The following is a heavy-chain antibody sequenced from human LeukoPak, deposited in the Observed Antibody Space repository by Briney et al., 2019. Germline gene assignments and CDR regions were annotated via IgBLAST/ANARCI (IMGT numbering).Heavy chain of an antibody. D-gene: IGHD6-13*01. CDR3: ARDQVAAAALIDS. V-gene: IGHV1-18*01. J-gene: IGHJ4*02. CDR2: ISVYHGNT. CDR1: GCTFSSYG. Sequence: GASVTVTCKASGCTFSSYGVSWVRQPPGQGLEWMGWISVYHGNTNYAQKVQGRVTMTTDTSTSTAYMELRSLRSDDTGVYYCARDQVAAAALIDSWGQGTLVTVSS.